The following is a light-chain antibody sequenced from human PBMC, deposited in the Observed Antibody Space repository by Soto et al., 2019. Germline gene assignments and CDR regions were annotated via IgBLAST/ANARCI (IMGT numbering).Light chain of an antibody. J-gene: IGKJ4*01. CDR3: QQYGRSPRT. Sequence: EIVLTQSPGTLSLSPGERATLSCRASQSVSSNSLAWYQQKPGQAPRLLIYGASSRATGIPDRFSGSGSGTDGALTISRLEPEDFAVYYCQQYGRSPRTFGGGTKVEIK. V-gene: IGKV3-20*01. CDR1: QSVSSNS. CDR2: GAS.